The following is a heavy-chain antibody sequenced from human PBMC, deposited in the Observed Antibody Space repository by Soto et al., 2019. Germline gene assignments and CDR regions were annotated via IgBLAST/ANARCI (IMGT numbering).Heavy chain of an antibody. CDR3: TTMSRSSTTPHYYYYYGMDV. Sequence: GGSLRLSCAASGFTFSNAWMSWVRQAPGKGLEWVGRIKSKTDGGTTDYAAPVKGRYTISRDDSKNTLYLQMNSLKTEDTAVYYCTTMSRSSTTPHYYYYYGMDVWGQGTTVTVSS. D-gene: IGHD6-13*01. V-gene: IGHV3-15*01. J-gene: IGHJ6*02. CDR1: GFTFSNAW. CDR2: IKSKTDGGTT.